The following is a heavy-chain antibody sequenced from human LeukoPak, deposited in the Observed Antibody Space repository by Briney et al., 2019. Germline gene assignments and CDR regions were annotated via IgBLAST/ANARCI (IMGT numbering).Heavy chain of an antibody. Sequence: ASVKVSCKASGYTFTSYDINWVRQTTGQGLEWMGWMNPNSGNTGYAQKFQGRVTMTRNTSISTAYMELSSLRSEDTAVYYCVRGSGSSTSLDYWGQGTLVTVSS. V-gene: IGHV1-8*01. D-gene: IGHD2-2*01. CDR2: MNPNSGNT. J-gene: IGHJ4*02. CDR1: GYTFTSYD. CDR3: VRGSGSSTSLDY.